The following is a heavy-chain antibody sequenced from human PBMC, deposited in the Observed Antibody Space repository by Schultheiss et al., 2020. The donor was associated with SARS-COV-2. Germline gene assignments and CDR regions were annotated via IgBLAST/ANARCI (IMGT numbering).Heavy chain of an antibody. D-gene: IGHD3-10*01. J-gene: IGHJ6*02. V-gene: IGHV3-53*05. CDR1: GFTVSSNY. CDR3: ARFAGMWFGELIPPFYYGMDV. CDR2: ISGSGGST. Sequence: GGSLRLSCAASGFTVSSNYMSWVRQAPGKGLEWVSAISGSGGSTYYADSVKGRFTISRDNSKNTLYLQMNSLRAEDTAVYYCARFAGMWFGELIPPFYYGMDVWGQGTTVTVSS.